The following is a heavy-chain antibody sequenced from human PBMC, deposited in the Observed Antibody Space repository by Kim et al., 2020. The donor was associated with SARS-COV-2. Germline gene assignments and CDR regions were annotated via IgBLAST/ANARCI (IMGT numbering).Heavy chain of an antibody. CDR1: GFTVSNIY. J-gene: IGHJ4*02. CDR2: VYSDGTT. Sequence: GGSLRLSCAASGFTVSNIYVSWVRQAPGKGLEWVSVVYSDGTTNNADSVKGRFTTSRDTRKNTLYLQMNSLRAEDTAVYYCVRDPWDYWGRGTLVTVSS. V-gene: IGHV3-66*01. CDR3: VRDPWDY.